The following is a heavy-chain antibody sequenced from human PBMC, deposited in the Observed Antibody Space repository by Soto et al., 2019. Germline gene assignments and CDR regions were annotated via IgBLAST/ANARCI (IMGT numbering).Heavy chain of an antibody. Sequence: ETLALSCAVSGVSISSSSYYWGWIRQPPGKGLEWIGSIYYSGSTYYNPSLKSRVTISVDTSKNQFSLKLSSVTAADTAVYYCAKHLGLSGGRQWLVRYYFDYWGQGTLVTVYS. CDR1: GVSISSSSYY. CDR2: IYYSGST. V-gene: IGHV4-39*01. D-gene: IGHD6-19*01. J-gene: IGHJ4*02. CDR3: AKHLGLSGGRQWLVRYYFDY.